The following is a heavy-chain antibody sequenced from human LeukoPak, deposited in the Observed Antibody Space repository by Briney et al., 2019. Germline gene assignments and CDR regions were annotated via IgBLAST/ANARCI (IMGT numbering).Heavy chain of an antibody. D-gene: IGHD2/OR15-2a*01. CDR2: LSYSGST. CDR3: ARYPHCSSTDCYAT. CDR1: GGSVSSSSYY. V-gene: IGHV4-61*01. J-gene: IGHJ4*02. Sequence: KPSETLSLTCTVSGGSVSSSSYYWSWIRQPPGKGLEWIGYLSYSGSTNYNPSLKSRVSISVDTSKNQFSLKLSSVTAADTAVYYCARYPHCSSTDCYATWGQGTLVIVPA.